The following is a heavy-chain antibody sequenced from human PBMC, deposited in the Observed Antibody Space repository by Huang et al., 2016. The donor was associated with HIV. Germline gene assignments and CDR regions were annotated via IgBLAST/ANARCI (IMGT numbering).Heavy chain of an antibody. CDR2: VYDSGTT. CDR3: VRDQGRLAVGGIDNWFDP. J-gene: IGHJ5*02. V-gene: IGHV4-59*02. D-gene: IGHD6-19*01. CDR1: VDSVRIHY. Sequence: QVRLQESGPGLVKPSETLSLSCTVSVDSVRIHYWGWIRPPPGKGLEWIGTVYDSGTTKYNPRLKSRITISVDTSKNGFSLNITSVSAADTAMYFCVRDQGRLAVGGIDNWFDPWGQGALVTVSS.